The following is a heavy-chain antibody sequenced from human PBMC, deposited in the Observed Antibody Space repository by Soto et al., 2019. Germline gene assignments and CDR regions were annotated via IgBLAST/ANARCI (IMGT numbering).Heavy chain of an antibody. J-gene: IGHJ4*02. CDR1: GFTFSSYS. D-gene: IGHD3-10*01. CDR3: ARGLLWFGELWVFDY. V-gene: IGHV3-48*02. Sequence: GGSTRLSCAACGFTFSSYSMNWVRQAPGKGLEWVSYISSSSSTIYYADSVKGRFTISRDNAKNSLYLQMNSLRDEDTAVYYCARGLLWFGELWVFDYWGQGTLVTVSS. CDR2: ISSSSSTI.